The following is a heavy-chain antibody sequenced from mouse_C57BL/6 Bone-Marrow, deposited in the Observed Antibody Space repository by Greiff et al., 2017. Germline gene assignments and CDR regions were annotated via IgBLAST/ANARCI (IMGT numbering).Heavy chain of an antibody. Sequence: VQLQQSGPELVKPGASVKISCKASGYTFTDYYMNWVKQSHGKSLEWIGDINPNNGGTSYNQKFKGKATLTVDKSSSTAYMELRSLTSEDSAVFYCARGEIYYDYEDAMDYWGQGTSVTVSS. CDR3: ARGEIYYDYEDAMDY. D-gene: IGHD2-4*01. CDR2: INPNNGGT. V-gene: IGHV1-26*01. J-gene: IGHJ4*01. CDR1: GYTFTDYY.